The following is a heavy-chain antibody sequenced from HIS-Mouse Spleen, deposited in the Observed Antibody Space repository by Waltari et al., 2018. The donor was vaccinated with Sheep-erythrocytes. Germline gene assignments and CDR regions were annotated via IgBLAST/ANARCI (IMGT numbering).Heavy chain of an antibody. CDR1: GFTFSNAW. D-gene: IGHD3-10*01. Sequence: EVQLVESGGGLVKPGGSLRLSCAASGFTFSNAWMSWVRQAPGKGLEWVGRIKSKTDGGTTDYAAPVKGRLTISRDDSKNTLYLQMNSLKTEDTAVYYCTTPTSGSDAFDIWGQGTMVSVSS. V-gene: IGHV3-15*01. CDR2: IKSKTDGGTT. CDR3: TTPTSGSDAFDI. J-gene: IGHJ3*02.